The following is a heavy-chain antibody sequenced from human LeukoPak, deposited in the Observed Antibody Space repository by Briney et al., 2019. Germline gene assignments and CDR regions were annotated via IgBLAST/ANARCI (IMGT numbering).Heavy chain of an antibody. Sequence: PGGSLRLSCAASGFTFSSYAMSWVRQAPGKGLEWVSAISGSGGSTHYADSVKGRFTISRDNSKNTLYLQMNSLRAEDTAVYYCASLACSGGSCYSDAFDIWAKGQWSPSLQ. D-gene: IGHD2-15*01. J-gene: IGHJ3*02. CDR2: ISGSGGST. V-gene: IGHV3-23*01. CDR1: GFTFSSYA. CDR3: ASLACSGGSCYSDAFDI.